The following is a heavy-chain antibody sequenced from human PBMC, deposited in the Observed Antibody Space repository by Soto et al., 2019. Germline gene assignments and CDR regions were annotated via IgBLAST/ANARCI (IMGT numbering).Heavy chain of an antibody. CDR1: GFTFSSYW. D-gene: IGHD6-13*01. CDR2: IKQDGSEK. CDR3: ARGRGDSSSWYFDY. Sequence: GGSPRLSCAAPGFTFSSYWMSWVRQAPGKGLEWVANIKQDGSEKYYVDSVKGRFTISRDNAKNSLYLQMNSLRAEDTAVYYCARGRGDSSSWYFDYWGQGTLVTVAS. J-gene: IGHJ4*02. V-gene: IGHV3-7*03.